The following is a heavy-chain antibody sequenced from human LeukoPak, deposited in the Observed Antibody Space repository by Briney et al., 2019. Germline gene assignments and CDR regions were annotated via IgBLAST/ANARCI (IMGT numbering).Heavy chain of an antibody. CDR2: INSDSNYI. CDR3: AVAYYYGSGDAFDI. CDR1: GFTFRSYS. D-gene: IGHD3-10*01. V-gene: IGHV3-21*01. J-gene: IGHJ3*02. Sequence: GGSLRLSCEASGFTFRSYSMNWVRQAPGKGLEWVSSINSDSNYIYYADSVQGRFTISRDNAKNSLYLQMNSLRAEDTAVYYCAVAYYYGSGDAFDIWGQGTMVTVSS.